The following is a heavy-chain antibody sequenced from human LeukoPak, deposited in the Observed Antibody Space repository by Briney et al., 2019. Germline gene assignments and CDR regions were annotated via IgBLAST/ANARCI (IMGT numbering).Heavy chain of an antibody. D-gene: IGHD3-16*01. CDR2: IYHSGTT. V-gene: IGHV4-4*02. J-gene: IGHJ4*02. CDR3: AGGDYFGR. CDR1: GGSITSSIW. Sequence: PSETLSLTCAVSGGSITSSIWWTWVRQPPGKGLDWIGEIYHSGTTNYNPSLKSRVTISVDKSKNQFSLNLSSVTVADTALYYCAGGDYFGRWGQGTLVTVSS.